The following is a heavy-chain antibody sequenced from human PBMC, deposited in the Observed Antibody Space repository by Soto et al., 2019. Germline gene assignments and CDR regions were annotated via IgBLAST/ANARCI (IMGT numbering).Heavy chain of an antibody. D-gene: IGHD3-10*01. CDR1: GYFFTSHY. CDR3: AREITYGGGSFSLGL. V-gene: IGHV1-2*06. Sequence: QVQLVQSGAEVEKPGASVKVSCKTSGYFFTSHYIHWVRLAPGRGLEWMGRINPNNGDTNSTQKFQGRLTMTSDTSISTAYMEMSGLRSDDTALYYCAREITYGGGSFSLGLWGQGTLVTVSS. J-gene: IGHJ4*02. CDR2: INPNNGDT.